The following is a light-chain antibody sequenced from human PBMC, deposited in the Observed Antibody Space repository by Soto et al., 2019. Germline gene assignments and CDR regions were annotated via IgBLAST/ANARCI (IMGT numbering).Light chain of an antibody. CDR3: QQYNNWPPIT. J-gene: IGKJ5*01. Sequence: ETVMTQSPATLSLCPGERATLSCRASRSVGTSLAWYQQRPGQPPRLIIFGAYARVADVPARFSGSGSGTEFTLTISSLQSEDCAVYYCQQYNNWPPITFDQGTRLEI. CDR2: GAY. CDR1: RSVGTS. V-gene: IGKV3-15*01.